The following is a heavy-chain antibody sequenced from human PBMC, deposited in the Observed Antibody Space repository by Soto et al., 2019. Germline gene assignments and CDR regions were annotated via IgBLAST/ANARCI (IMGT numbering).Heavy chain of an antibody. CDR2: ISYDGSNK. V-gene: IGHV3-30*18. CDR1: GFTFSSYG. CDR3: AKSVGTVAVAGTYVNY. J-gene: IGHJ4*02. D-gene: IGHD6-19*01. Sequence: GGSLRLSCAASGFTFSSYGMHWVRQAPGKGLEWVAVISYDGSNKYYADSVKGRFTISRDNSKNTLYLQMNSLRAEDTAVYYCAKSVGTVAVAGTYVNYWGQGTLVTVSS.